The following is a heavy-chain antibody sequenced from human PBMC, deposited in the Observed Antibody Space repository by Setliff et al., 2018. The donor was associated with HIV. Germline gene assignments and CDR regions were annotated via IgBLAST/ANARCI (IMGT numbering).Heavy chain of an antibody. CDR3: AREPDYGDYEDR. D-gene: IGHD4-17*01. J-gene: IGHJ4*02. V-gene: IGHV1-69*04. CDR1: GGTFNSYA. Sequence: SVKVSCKASGGTFNSYAISWVRQAPGQGLEWMGRIIPIFGKPNYAQKFQGRVTITADKSTSTAYMELNSLKSEDTAVYYCAREPDYGDYEDRWGQGTLVTVSS. CDR2: IIPIFGKP.